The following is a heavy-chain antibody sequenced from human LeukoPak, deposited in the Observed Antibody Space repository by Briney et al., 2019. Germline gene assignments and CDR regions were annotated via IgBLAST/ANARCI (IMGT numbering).Heavy chain of an antibody. CDR1: GFTFSDYY. CDR2: ISSSGSTI. Sequence: GRSLRLSCAASGFTFSDYYMSWIRQAPGKGMKWAAYISSSGSTIYYADSVKGRFTISRDNAKNSLYMQMNSVRAEDTAVYYCARDPTVDFWSGLQGVDYCGGGSLVTVSS. J-gene: IGHJ4*02. V-gene: IGHV3-11*04. D-gene: IGHD3-3*01. CDR3: ARDPTVDFWSGLQGVDY.